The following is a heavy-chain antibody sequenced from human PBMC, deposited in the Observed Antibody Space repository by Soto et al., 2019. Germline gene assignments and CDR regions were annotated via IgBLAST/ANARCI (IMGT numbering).Heavy chain of an antibody. CDR3: ALPITLSDTFDY. D-gene: IGHD1-20*01. CDR1: GYTFTGYQ. CDR2: INPNSVAT. Sequence: QVQLVQSGAEVKKPWASVKVSCKASGYTFTGYQMHWVRQAPGQGLEWMGWINPNSVATNYAQKFQGRDTMTRDTSISTAYMELSRLRSDDTAVYYCALPITLSDTFDYWGQGTLVAVSS. V-gene: IGHV1-2*02. J-gene: IGHJ4*02.